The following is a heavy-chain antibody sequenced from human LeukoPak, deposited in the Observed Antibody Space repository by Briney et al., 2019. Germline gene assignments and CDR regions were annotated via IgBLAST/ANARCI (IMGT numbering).Heavy chain of an antibody. V-gene: IGHV3-74*01. J-gene: IGHJ3*01. CDR2: VNPDGSHT. CDR1: GLTFSSYW. D-gene: IGHD3-9*01. CDR3: VTLTSAALQFAFDG. Sequence: PGGSLRLSCAASGLTFSSYWMHWVRQAPGKGLVWVSRVNPDGSHTAYADFVRGRFTISRDNAKNMVYMQMDSLSADDTAMYYCVTLTSAALQFAFDGWGQGTMVTVSS.